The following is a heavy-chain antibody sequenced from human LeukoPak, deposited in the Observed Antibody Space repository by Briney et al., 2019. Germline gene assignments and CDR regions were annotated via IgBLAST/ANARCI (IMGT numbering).Heavy chain of an antibody. J-gene: IGHJ4*02. V-gene: IGHV4-38-2*02. Sequence: SETLSLTCTVSGYSISSGYYWGWIRQPPGKGLEWIGSIYHSGSTYYNPSLKSRVTISVDTSKNQFSLKLSSATAADTAVYYCVRDRIAAAGRGTFDYWGQGTLVTVSS. CDR2: IYHSGST. D-gene: IGHD6-13*01. CDR1: GYSISSGYY. CDR3: VRDRIAAAGRGTFDY.